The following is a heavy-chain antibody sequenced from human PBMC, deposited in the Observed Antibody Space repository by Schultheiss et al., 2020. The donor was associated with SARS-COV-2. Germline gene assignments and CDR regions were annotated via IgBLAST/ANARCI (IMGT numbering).Heavy chain of an antibody. D-gene: IGHD3-16*01. CDR3: ARHDSPYYFDY. V-gene: IGHV4-34*01. Sequence: SQTLSLTCAVYGGSFSGYYWSWIRQPPGKGLEWIGSIYHSGSTNYNPSLKSRVTISVDTSKNQFSLKLSSVTAADTAVYYCARHDSPYYFDYWGQGTLVTVSS. CDR2: IYHSGST. CDR1: GGSFSGYY. J-gene: IGHJ4*02.